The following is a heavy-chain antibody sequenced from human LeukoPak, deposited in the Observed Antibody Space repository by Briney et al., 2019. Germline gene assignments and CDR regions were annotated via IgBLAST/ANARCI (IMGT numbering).Heavy chain of an antibody. CDR3: AGGIYYYGSGSYYNVPFDY. Sequence: GASVKVSCKASGYTFTSYAMHWVRQAPGQRLEWMGWINAGNGNTKYSQKFQGRVTITRDTSASTAYMELSSLRSEDTAVYYCAGGIYYYGSGSYYNVPFDYWGQGTLVTVSS. CDR1: GYTFTSYA. J-gene: IGHJ4*02. V-gene: IGHV1-3*01. CDR2: INAGNGNT. D-gene: IGHD3-10*01.